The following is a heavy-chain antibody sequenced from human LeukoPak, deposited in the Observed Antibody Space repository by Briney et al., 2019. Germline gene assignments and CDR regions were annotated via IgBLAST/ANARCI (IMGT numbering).Heavy chain of an antibody. V-gene: IGHV3-33*01. J-gene: IGHJ5*02. D-gene: IGHD5-18*01. CDR3: ARDFSYSKKLWES. CDR2: VWYDGSKK. CDR1: GFTFSSYA. Sequence: GGSLRLSCAASGFTFSSYALHWVRQTPGKGLEWMAVVWYDGSKKYYADSVKGRFTISRDNSKNTLYLQMNSLRAEDTAVYYCARDFSYSKKLWESWGQGTLVTVSS.